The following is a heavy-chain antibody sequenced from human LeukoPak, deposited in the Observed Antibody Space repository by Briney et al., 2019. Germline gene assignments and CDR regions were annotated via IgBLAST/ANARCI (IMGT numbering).Heavy chain of an antibody. Sequence: GGSLRLSFAGSGFAFISYGMHWFRRAPAKGLEGGAVIGLDGSNKYYADSVKGRFTISRDNSKNTLYLQMNSLRAEDTAVYYCARDQRRYCSSTSCYSGFDYWGQGTLVTVSS. CDR3: ARDQRRYCSSTSCYSGFDY. J-gene: IGHJ4*02. D-gene: IGHD2-2*02. CDR1: GFAFISYG. CDR2: IGLDGSNK. V-gene: IGHV3-33*01.